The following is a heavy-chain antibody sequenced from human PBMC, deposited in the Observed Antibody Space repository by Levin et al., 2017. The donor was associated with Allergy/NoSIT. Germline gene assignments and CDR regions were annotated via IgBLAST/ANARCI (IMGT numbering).Heavy chain of an antibody. CDR3: ARVRVGIFHY. Sequence: GESLKISCAASGFTVSSHDMSWVRQAPGKGLEWVSFIYSGGNTYYADSVKGRFTISRDNSKNTLSLQMNSLRAEDTAVYYCARVRVGIFHYWGQGILVTVSS. CDR1: GFTVSSHD. CDR2: IYSGGNT. D-gene: IGHD2-15*01. V-gene: IGHV3-66*02. J-gene: IGHJ4*02.